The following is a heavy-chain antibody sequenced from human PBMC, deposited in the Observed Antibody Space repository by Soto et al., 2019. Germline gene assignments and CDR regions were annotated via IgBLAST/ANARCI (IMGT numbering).Heavy chain of an antibody. CDR3: ARVLGYYGMDV. CDR2: INPKNGET. D-gene: IGHD7-27*01. J-gene: IGHJ6*02. Sequence: ASVKVSCKVSGYTLTELSMHWVRQAPGKGLEWMGWINPKNGETNYAQKFQGWVTMTRDTSISTAYMELSRLRSDDTAVYYCARVLGYYGMDVWGQGTTVTVSS. CDR1: GYTLTELS. V-gene: IGHV1-2*04.